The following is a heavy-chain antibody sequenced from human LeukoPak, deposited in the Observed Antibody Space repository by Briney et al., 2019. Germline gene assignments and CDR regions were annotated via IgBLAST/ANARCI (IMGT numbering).Heavy chain of an antibody. CDR1: GGSISSGGYY. D-gene: IGHD2-15*01. Sequence: SQTLSLTCTVSGGSISSGGYYWSWIRQPPGKGLEWIGEINHSGSTNYNPSLKSRVTISVDTSKNQFSLELSSVTAADTAVYYCARGRHRGGSCYNYWGQGTLVTVSS. J-gene: IGHJ4*02. V-gene: IGHV4-30-2*01. CDR2: INHSGST. CDR3: ARGRHRGGSCYNY.